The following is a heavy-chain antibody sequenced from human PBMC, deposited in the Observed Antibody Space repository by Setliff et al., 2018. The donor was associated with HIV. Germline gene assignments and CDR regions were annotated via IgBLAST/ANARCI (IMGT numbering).Heavy chain of an antibody. J-gene: IGHJ5*02. D-gene: IGHD3-3*01. V-gene: IGHV4-59*12. Sequence: PSETLSLTCTVSGGSISSYYWSWIRQPPGKGLEWIGYIYYSGSTNYNPSLKSRVTISVDTSKNQSSLKLSSVTAADTAVYYCARGGGPTIFGLDPWGQGTLVTVSS. CDR2: IYYSGST. CDR1: GGSISSYY. CDR3: ARGGGPTIFGLDP.